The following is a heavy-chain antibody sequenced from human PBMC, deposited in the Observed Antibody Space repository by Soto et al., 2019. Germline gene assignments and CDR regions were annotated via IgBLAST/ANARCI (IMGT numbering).Heavy chain of an antibody. D-gene: IGHD3-9*01. J-gene: IGHJ6*02. CDR1: GYTFTSYD. CDR2: MNPNSGNT. V-gene: IGHV1-8*01. CDR3: ARGNDILTGYYYYYGMDV. Sequence: GASVKVSCKASGYTFTSYDINWVRQATGQGLGWMGWMNPNSGNTGYAQKFQGRVTMTRNTSISTAYMELSSLRSEDTAVYYCARGNDILTGYYYYYGMDVWGQGTTVTVSS.